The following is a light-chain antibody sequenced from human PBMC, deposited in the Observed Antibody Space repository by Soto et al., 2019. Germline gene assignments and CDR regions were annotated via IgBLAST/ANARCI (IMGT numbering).Light chain of an antibody. V-gene: IGLV3-9*01. CDR2: RDY. CDR3: QVWDSTTAVL. Sequence: SYALTQPLSVSVALGQTAGITCGGSNIGSKSVHWYQKRPGPAPVVVMYRDYHRPSEIPERFSGSNSGNTATLTISRAQAGDEADYYCQVWDSTTAVLFGGGTKLTVL. CDR1: NIGSKS. J-gene: IGLJ2*01.